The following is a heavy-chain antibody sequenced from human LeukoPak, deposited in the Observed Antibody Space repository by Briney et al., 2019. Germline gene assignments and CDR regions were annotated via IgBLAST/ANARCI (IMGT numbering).Heavy chain of an antibody. J-gene: IGHJ4*02. Sequence: ASVKVSCKASGYTFTGYYMHWVRQAPGQGLEWMGWINPNSGGTNYAQKFQGRVTMIRDTSISTAYMELSRLRSDDTAVYYCARDIGYSYGLDDYWGQGTLVTVSS. CDR1: GYTFTGYY. D-gene: IGHD5-18*01. V-gene: IGHV1-2*02. CDR3: ARDIGYSYGLDDY. CDR2: INPNSGGT.